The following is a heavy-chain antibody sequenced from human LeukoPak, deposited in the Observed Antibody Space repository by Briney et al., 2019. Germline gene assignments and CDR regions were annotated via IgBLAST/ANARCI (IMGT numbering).Heavy chain of an antibody. CDR1: GGSISCGSHF. CDR3: ARGRLARIPYFDS. Sequence: SETLSLTCSVFGGSISCGSHFWSWIRQLPGKGLEWLGYVDYSGTIYYNSSLESRLTLSVDTSNNQFSLDLRSMTAADTAVYYCARGRLARIPYFDSWGQGALVAVSS. CDR2: VDYSGTI. V-gene: IGHV4-31*03. J-gene: IGHJ4*02. D-gene: IGHD6-19*01.